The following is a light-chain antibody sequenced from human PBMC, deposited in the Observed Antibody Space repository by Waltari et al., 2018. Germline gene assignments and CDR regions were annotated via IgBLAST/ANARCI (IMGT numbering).Light chain of an antibody. J-gene: IGKJ1*01. V-gene: IGKV3-20*01. CDR2: GAS. CDR1: QSVTRA. CDR3: QHYLRLPVT. Sequence: EIVVTQSPGTRSLCPGESATLSCRTSQSVTRALAWYQQKPGQAPRLLIYGASNRATGIPDRFSGSGSGTDFSLTISSLEPEDFAVYYCQHYLRLPVTFGQGTKVEVK.